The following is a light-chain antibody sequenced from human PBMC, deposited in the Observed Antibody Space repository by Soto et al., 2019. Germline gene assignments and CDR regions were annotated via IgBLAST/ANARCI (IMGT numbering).Light chain of an antibody. J-gene: IGKJ1*01. Sequence: DIQMTQSPSTLSASVGERVTITCRASQGVSNWLAWYQQKPGKAPKVLIYDVSSLYRGVPSRFSGSGSGTELILTNSSLQTDDVATYYCQQYDSYSWTFGKGTKVEMK. CDR2: DVS. V-gene: IGKV1-5*01. CDR1: QGVSNW. CDR3: QQYDSYSWT.